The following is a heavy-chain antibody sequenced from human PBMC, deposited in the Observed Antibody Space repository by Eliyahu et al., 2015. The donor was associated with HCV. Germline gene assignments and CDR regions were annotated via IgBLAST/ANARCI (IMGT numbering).Heavy chain of an antibody. CDR1: GFTFSSSW. CDR3: ASEIRLGY. J-gene: IGHJ4*02. Sequence: EVQLVESGGGLVQPGGSLRLSCAASGFTFSSSWMHWVRQVPGKGLVWVSRINSDGGITSYADSVKGRFTISRDNAKNTLYLQMNSLRAEDPAVYYCASEIRLGYWGQGTLVTVSS. V-gene: IGHV3-74*01. CDR2: INSDGGIT.